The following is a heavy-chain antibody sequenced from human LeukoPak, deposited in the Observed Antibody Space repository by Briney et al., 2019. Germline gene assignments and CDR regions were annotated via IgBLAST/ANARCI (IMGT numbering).Heavy chain of an antibody. CDR2: ISSSSSYI. Sequence: GGSLRLSCAASGFTFSSYSMNWVRQAPGKGLEWVSSISSSSSYIYYADSVKGRFTISRDNAKNSLYLQTNSLRAEDTAVYYCARMGKDDYDILTGYFPKLNNWFDPWGQGTLVTVSS. D-gene: IGHD3-9*01. CDR1: GFTFSSYS. CDR3: ARMGKDDYDILTGYFPKLNNWFDP. V-gene: IGHV3-21*01. J-gene: IGHJ5*02.